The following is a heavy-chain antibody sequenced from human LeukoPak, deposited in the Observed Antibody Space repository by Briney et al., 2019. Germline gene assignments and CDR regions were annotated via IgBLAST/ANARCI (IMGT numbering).Heavy chain of an antibody. Sequence: ASVKVSCKASGYTFTGYYMHWVRQAPGQGLEWMGWINPNSGGINYAQKFQGRVTMTRDTSISTAYMELSRLRSDDTAVYYCARVDSSSWYYFDYWGQGTLVTVSS. CDR2: INPNSGGI. V-gene: IGHV1-2*02. J-gene: IGHJ4*02. CDR3: ARVDSSSWYYFDY. D-gene: IGHD6-13*01. CDR1: GYTFTGYY.